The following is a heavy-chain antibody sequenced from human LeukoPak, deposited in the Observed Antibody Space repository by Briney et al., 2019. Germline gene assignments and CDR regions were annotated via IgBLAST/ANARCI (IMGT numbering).Heavy chain of an antibody. CDR3: ARNYYGPGSYYQDY. Sequence: SETLSLTCTVSGGSISSRSYYWGWIRQPPGKGLEWIGTIYYSGSTYYNPSLKSRVTISVDTSKNQFSLKLSSVTAADTAVYYCARNYYGPGSYYQDYRGQGTLVTVSS. CDR2: IYYSGST. D-gene: IGHD3-10*01. CDR1: GGSISSRSYY. V-gene: IGHV4-39*07. J-gene: IGHJ4*02.